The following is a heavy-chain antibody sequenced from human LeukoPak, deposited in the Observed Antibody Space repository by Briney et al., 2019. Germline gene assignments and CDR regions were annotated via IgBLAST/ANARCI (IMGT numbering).Heavy chain of an antibody. J-gene: IGHJ4*02. V-gene: IGHV3-9*01. Sequence: GRSLRLSCAASGFTFDDYAMPWVRQAPGKGLECVSGISWNSGSIGYADSVKGRFTISRDNAKNSLYLQMNSLRAEDTALYYCAKDRHYDSSGYSFDYWGQGTLVTVSS. CDR3: AKDRHYDSSGYSFDY. D-gene: IGHD3-22*01. CDR2: ISWNSGSI. CDR1: GFTFDDYA.